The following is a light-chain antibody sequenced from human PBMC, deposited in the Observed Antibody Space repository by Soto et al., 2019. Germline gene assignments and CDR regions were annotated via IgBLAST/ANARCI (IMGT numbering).Light chain of an antibody. CDR3: QQYHSYPLT. CDR2: DAS. Sequence: DIQMTQSPSPLSASVGDRVTITCRASQTISNWLAWYQQKPGKAPKLLMYDASSLKSGVPSTFSGSGSGTEFTLSISSLQPDDFATYYCQQYHSYPLTFGGGTKVEIK. J-gene: IGKJ4*01. CDR1: QTISNW. V-gene: IGKV1-5*01.